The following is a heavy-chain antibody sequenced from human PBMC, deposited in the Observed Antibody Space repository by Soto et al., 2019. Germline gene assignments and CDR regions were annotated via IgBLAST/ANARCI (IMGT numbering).Heavy chain of an antibody. D-gene: IGHD3-22*01. Sequence: QLQLQESGPGLVKPSETLSLTCTVSGGSISSSSYYWGWIRQPPGKGLEWIGSIYYSGSTYYNPSLKSRVTISLDTSKNQFSLKLSSVTAADTAVYYCARPAYYDSSGYYYVDYYYGMDVWGQGTTVTVSS. CDR3: ARPAYYDSSGYYYVDYYYGMDV. V-gene: IGHV4-39*01. CDR1: GGSISSSSYY. J-gene: IGHJ6*02. CDR2: IYYSGST.